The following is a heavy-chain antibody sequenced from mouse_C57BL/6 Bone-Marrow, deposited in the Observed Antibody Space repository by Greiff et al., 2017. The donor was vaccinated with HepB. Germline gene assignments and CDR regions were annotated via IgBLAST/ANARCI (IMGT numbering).Heavy chain of an antibody. CDR2: IRNKANNHAT. CDR3: TRQDYGGTGYYAMDY. Sequence: EVHLVESGGGLVQPGGSMKLSCAASGFTFSDAWMDWVRQSPEKGLEWVAEIRNKANNHATYYAESVKGRFTISRDDSKSSVYLQMNSLRAEDTGIYYCTRQDYGGTGYYAMDYWGQGTSVTVSS. J-gene: IGHJ4*01. V-gene: IGHV6-6*01. CDR1: GFTFSDAW. D-gene: IGHD1-1*01.